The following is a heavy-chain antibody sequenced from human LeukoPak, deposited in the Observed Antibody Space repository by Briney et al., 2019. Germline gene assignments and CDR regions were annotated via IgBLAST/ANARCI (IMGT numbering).Heavy chain of an antibody. V-gene: IGHV3-48*01. CDR1: GSTFSAYG. D-gene: IGHD5-24*01. J-gene: IGHJ3*01. CDR3: ARDRDGYNESPQTH. Sequence: GGSLRLSCAASGSTFSAYGMNWVRQAPGKGLEWVSYISSSNTIYYADSVKGRFTISRDNAKNSLYLQMNSLRAEDTAVYYCARDRDGYNESPQTHWGQGTMVTVSS. CDR2: ISSSNTI.